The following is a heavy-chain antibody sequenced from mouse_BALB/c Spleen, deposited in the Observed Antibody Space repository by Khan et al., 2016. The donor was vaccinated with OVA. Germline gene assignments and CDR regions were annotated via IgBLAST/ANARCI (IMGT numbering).Heavy chain of an antibody. CDR3: ARSRDRYACVY. CDR1: GYSITSDYA. D-gene: IGHD2-14*01. Sequence: EVELVESGPGLVKPSQSLSLTCTVTGYSITSDYAWNWIRQFPGNKLEWMGYISYSGSTSYNPSLKSRISITRDTSKNQFFLQLNSVTTEDTATYYGARSRDRYACVYWGQGTLVTVSA. J-gene: IGHJ3*01. V-gene: IGHV3-2*02. CDR2: ISYSGST.